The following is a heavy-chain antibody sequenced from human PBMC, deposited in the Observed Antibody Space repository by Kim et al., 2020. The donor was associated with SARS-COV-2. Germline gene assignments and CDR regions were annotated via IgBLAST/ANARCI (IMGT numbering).Heavy chain of an antibody. CDR3: ARDRGSSSNFDY. J-gene: IGHJ4*02. D-gene: IGHD6-6*01. Sequence: NYTPSLKSRVTISVDKSKNQFSLKLSSVTAADTAVYYCARDRGSSSNFDYWGQGTLVTVSS. V-gene: IGHV4-4*02.